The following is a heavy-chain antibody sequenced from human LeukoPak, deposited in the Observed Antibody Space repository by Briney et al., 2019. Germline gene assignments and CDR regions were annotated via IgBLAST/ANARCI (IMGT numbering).Heavy chain of an antibody. CDR2: TYYSGST. V-gene: IGHV4-39*01. CDR3: ARHSHYYESRDSLAY. Sequence: SETLSLTCTVSGGSISSSSYYWGWIRRPPGRGLEWIGSTYYSGSTYYNPSLKSRVTMSVDTSKNQFSLKLSSVTAADTAVYYCARHSHYYESRDSLAYWGQGTLVTVSS. CDR1: GGSISSSSYY. J-gene: IGHJ4*01. D-gene: IGHD3-22*01.